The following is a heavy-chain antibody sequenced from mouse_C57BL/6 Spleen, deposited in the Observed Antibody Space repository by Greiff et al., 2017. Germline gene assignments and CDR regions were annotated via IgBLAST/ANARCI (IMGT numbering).Heavy chain of an antibody. CDR1: GYTFTSYW. CDR3: ARAKTGTEDAMDY. D-gene: IGHD4-1*01. V-gene: IGHV1-7*01. J-gene: IGHJ4*01. CDR2: INPSSGYT. Sequence: QVHVKQSGAELAKPGASVKLSCKASGYTFTSYWMHWVKQRPGQGLEWIGYINPSSGYTKYNQKFKDKATLTADKSSSTAYMQLSSLTYEDSAVYYCARAKTGTEDAMDYWGQGTSVTVAS.